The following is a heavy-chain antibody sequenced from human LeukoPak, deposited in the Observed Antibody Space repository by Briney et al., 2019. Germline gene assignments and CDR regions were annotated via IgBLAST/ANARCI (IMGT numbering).Heavy chain of an antibody. CDR1: GGTFSSYA. J-gene: IGHJ2*01. V-gene: IGHV1-69*04. D-gene: IGHD6-6*01. Sequence: GSSVTVSCKASGGTFSSYAISWVRQAPGQGLEWMGRIIPILGIANYAQKFQGRVTITADKSTSTAYMELSSLRSEDTAVYYCAREGRESSSSWYFDLWGRGTLVTVSS. CDR2: IIPILGIA. CDR3: AREGRESSSSWYFDL.